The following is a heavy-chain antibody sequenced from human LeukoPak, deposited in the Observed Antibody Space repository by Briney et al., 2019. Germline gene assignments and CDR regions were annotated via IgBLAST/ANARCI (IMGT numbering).Heavy chain of an antibody. J-gene: IGHJ4*02. Sequence: SETLSLTCTVSGGSISSYYWSWIRQPPGKGLEWIGYIYYSGSTDYNPSLKSRVAISVDTSKNQFSLKLSSVTAADTAVYYCARSPVDTAMVQDYWGQGTLVTVSS. D-gene: IGHD5-18*01. CDR3: ARSPVDTAMVQDY. V-gene: IGHV4-59*08. CDR1: GGSISSYY. CDR2: IYYSGST.